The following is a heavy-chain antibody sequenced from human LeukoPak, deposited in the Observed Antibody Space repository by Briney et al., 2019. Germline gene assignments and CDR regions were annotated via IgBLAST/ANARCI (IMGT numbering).Heavy chain of an antibody. CDR1: GFTFSRYW. J-gene: IGHJ3*02. CDR2: INNDGSVT. Sequence: PGGSLRLSCAASGFTFSRYWVHWVRQAPGKGLVWVSRINNDGSVTTYADSVKGRFTISRDNAKNTLYLQMNSLRAEDTAIYYCARDYDSSGYYEADAFDIWGQGTMVTVSS. D-gene: IGHD3-22*01. CDR3: ARDYDSSGYYEADAFDI. V-gene: IGHV3-74*01.